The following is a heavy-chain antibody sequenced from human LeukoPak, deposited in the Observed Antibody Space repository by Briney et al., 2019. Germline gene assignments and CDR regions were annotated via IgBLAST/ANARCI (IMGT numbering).Heavy chain of an antibody. D-gene: IGHD2/OR15-2a*01. CDR3: ARVLFRINDY. J-gene: IGHJ4*02. CDR1: GLTFSSNW. V-gene: IGHV3-7*03. CDR2: IKEDGSET. Sequence: GCLRPSCAASGLTFSSNWMSWVRQAPGSGLEWLANIKEDGSETYPVDSVRGRFTISRNNAKNTLYLEMNSLRAEDTAVYYCARVLFRINDYWGQGTLVTVAS.